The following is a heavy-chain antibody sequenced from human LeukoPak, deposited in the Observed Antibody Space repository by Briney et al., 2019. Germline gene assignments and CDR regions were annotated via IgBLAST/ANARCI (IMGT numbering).Heavy chain of an antibody. CDR1: GYTFTSYG. Sequence: ASVKVSCKASGYTFTSYGISWVRLAPGQGLEWMGWINPKSGGTHYAQKFQGRVSMTRDTSINTVYLELSSLRSNDTAVYYCARTREGVWGSYSPWGQGTLVTVSS. D-gene: IGHD3-16*01. V-gene: IGHV1-2*02. CDR3: ARTREGVWGSYSP. J-gene: IGHJ4*02. CDR2: INPKSGGT.